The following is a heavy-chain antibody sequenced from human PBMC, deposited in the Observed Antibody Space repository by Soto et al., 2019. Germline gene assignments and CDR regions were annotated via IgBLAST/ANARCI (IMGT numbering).Heavy chain of an antibody. CDR3: ARASGIAAAGDYYYGMDV. CDR2: IIPIFGTA. D-gene: IGHD6-13*01. J-gene: IGHJ6*02. V-gene: IGHV1-69*01. Sequence: QVQLVQSGAEVKKPGSSVKVSCKASGGTFSSYAISWVRQAPGQGLEWMGGIIPIFGTATYAQKFQGRVTITADESTSTADMELSSLRSEDTAVYYCARASGIAAAGDYYYGMDVWCQGTTVTVSS. CDR1: GGTFSSYA.